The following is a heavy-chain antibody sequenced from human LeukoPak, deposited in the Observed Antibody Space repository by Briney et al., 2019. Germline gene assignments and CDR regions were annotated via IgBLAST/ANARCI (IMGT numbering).Heavy chain of an antibody. CDR3: ASLEKAHTKAMATGYYYYYGMDV. Sequence: GASVKVSCKASGGTFSRYPISWVRQAPGQGLEWMGGIIPIFCTANYAQKFQGRVTITADESTSTAYMELSSLRSEDTAVYYCASLEKAHTKAMATGYYYYYGMDVWGQGTTVTVSS. CDR1: GGTFSRYP. CDR2: IIPIFCTA. J-gene: IGHJ6*02. V-gene: IGHV1-69*13. D-gene: IGHD5-18*01.